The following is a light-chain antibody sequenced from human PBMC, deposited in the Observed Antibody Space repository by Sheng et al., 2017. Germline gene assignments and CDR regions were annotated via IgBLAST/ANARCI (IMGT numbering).Light chain of an antibody. CDR2: GAS. CDR1: QSVGSL. V-gene: IGKV3-15*01. J-gene: IGKJ3*01. CDR3: HQYNNWPPLFT. Sequence: EIVMTQSPATLSVSPGERATLSCRASQSVGSLLAWYQQKPGQAPRLVIFGASTRATDIPARFSGSGSGTEFTLTISSLQSEDFAVYYCHQYNNWPPLFTFGPGTKVDIK.